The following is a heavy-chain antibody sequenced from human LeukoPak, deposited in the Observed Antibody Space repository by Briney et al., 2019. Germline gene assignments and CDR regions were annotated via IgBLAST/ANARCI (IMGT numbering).Heavy chain of an antibody. Sequence: SGGSLRLSCAASGFTFSSYAMHWVRQAPGKGLEWVAVISYDGSNKYYADSVKGRFTIARDDSKNTVYLEMKSLTAEDTAFYYCARGGWPFDFWGQGILVTVSS. CDR1: GFTFSSYA. V-gene: IGHV3-30-3*01. J-gene: IGHJ4*02. CDR2: ISYDGSNK. CDR3: ARGGWPFDF. D-gene: IGHD6-19*01.